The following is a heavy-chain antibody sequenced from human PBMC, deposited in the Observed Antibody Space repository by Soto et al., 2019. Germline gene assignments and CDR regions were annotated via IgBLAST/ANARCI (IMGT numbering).Heavy chain of an antibody. V-gene: IGHV3-30*03. D-gene: IGHD3-10*01. CDR2: ISYDGSIE. CDR3: GRDWVWFGAHPIDS. CDR1: GFTFSNYG. Sequence: QVQLVESGGGVVQPGRSLRLSCAASGFTFSNYGMHWVRQAPGKGLDWVAVISYDGSIEYYSESVKGRFTMSRDNSENTVYLQMNSLITEDTAVYFCGRDWVWFGAHPIDSWGQGTLVTFSS. J-gene: IGHJ4*02.